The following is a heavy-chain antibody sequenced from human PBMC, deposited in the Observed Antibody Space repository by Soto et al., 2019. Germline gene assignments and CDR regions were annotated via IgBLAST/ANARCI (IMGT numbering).Heavy chain of an antibody. J-gene: IGHJ4*02. CDR3: ARGPYCGEECYFAY. CDR1: GDSISRYY. Sequence: PSETLSLTCSVFGDSISRYYWSWIRQPAGKGLEFIGRIYNSGIINYNPSLESRVTMSVDPSKNHISLQLSSATAADTAMYYCARGPYCGEECYFAYWGQGTLVTVSS. D-gene: IGHD3-10*01. V-gene: IGHV4-4*07. CDR2: IYNSGII.